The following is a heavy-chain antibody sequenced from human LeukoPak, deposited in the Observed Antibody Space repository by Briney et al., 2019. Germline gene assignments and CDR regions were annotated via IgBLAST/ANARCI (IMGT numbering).Heavy chain of an antibody. CDR3: ARDPLATDPDFDY. J-gene: IGHJ4*02. CDR2: IIPILGIA. V-gene: IGHV1-69*04. D-gene: IGHD6-13*01. Sequence: SVKVSCKASGYTFTSYDISWVRQAPGQGLEWMGRIIPILGIANYAQKFQGRVTITADKSTSTAYMELSSLRSEDTAVYYCARDPLATDPDFDYWGQGTLVTVSS. CDR1: GYTFTSYD.